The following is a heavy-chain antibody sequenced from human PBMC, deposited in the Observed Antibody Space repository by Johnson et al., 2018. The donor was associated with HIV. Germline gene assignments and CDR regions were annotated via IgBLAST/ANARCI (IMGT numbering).Heavy chain of an antibody. Sequence: VQLVGSGGGLVQPGGSLRLSCAASGFTVSSYYMNWVRQAPGRGLEWVSVVYRAGTTYYADSVRDRFTISIDNSKNMLYLQMNSLRPEDTAVYYCARAGRDLVTRGSFDVWGQGTVVTVSS. CDR1: GFTVSSYY. J-gene: IGHJ3*01. V-gene: IGHV3-66*01. CDR2: VYRAGTT. CDR3: ARAGRDLVTRGSFDV. D-gene: IGHD3-9*01.